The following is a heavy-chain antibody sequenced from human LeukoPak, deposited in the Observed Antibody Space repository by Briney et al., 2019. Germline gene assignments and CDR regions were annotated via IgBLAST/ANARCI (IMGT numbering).Heavy chain of an antibody. CDR2: IIPIFGTA. D-gene: IGHD3-9*01. J-gene: IGHJ4*02. CDR3: ARCPPDILTGCERYYFDY. Sequence: SVKVSCKASGGTFSSYAISWVRQAPGQGLEWMGGIIPIFGTANYAQKFQGRVTITADESTSTAYMELSSLRSEDTAVYYCARCPPDILTGCERYYFDYWGQGTLVTVSS. V-gene: IGHV1-69*13. CDR1: GGTFSSYA.